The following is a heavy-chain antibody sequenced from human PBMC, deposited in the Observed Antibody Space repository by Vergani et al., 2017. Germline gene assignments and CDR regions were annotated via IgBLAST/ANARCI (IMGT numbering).Heavy chain of an antibody. D-gene: IGHD2-2*01. CDR1: GFTFDDYA. V-gene: IGHV3-9*01. Sequence: EVQLVESGGGLVQPGRSLRLFCAASGFTFDDYAMHWVRQAPGKGLEWVSGISWNSGSIVYADSVKGRFTISRDNAKNSLYLQMNSLRAEDTAVYYCAKDTTPIVVFPAAPHDAVDIWGQGTMVTVSS. J-gene: IGHJ3*02. CDR3: AKDTTPIVVFPAAPHDAVDI. CDR2: ISWNSGSI.